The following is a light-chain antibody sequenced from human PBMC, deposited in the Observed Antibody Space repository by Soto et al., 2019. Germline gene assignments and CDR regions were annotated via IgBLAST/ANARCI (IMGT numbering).Light chain of an antibody. Sequence: EIVLTQSPGSLSLSPGERATLSCRASQSVSSTLFAWYQQRPGQAPRLLMYGASSRATGIPERFSGSGSGTEFTLTISRLEPEDFAVYYWQQFDSSVTFGQGNKVEIK. V-gene: IGKV3-20*01. CDR2: GAS. CDR1: QSVSSTL. J-gene: IGKJ1*01. CDR3: QQFDSSVT.